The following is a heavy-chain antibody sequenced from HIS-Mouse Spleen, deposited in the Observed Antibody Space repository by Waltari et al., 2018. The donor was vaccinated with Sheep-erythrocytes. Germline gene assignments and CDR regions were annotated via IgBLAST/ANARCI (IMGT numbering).Heavy chain of an antibody. V-gene: IGHV3-21*01. CDR3: ARVASGATFDY. CDR2: ISSSSSYI. J-gene: IGHJ4*02. CDR1: VLPFSTIS. D-gene: IGHD1-26*01. Sequence: EVQLVESGGGLVKPGGSLRPSWPASVLPFSTISMNWVRQAPGKGLEWVSSISSSSSYIYYADSVKGRFTISRDNAKNSLYLQMNSLRAEDTAVYYCARVASGATFDYWGQGTLVTVSS.